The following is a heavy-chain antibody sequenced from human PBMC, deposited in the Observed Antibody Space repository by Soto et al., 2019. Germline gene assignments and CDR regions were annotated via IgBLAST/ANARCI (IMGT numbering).Heavy chain of an antibody. CDR2: TYYSGGT. Sequence: QVQLQESGPGLVKPSQTLSLTCTVSGGSITIVDISWGWIRQPPGKGLEWIGSTYYSGGTYYNPSLKSRVSISVDTSKNHFSLKLSSVTAADTAVYYCAIAGWIPVWGQGTLVTVSS. J-gene: IGHJ4*02. D-gene: IGHD5-18*01. CDR3: AIAGWIPV. V-gene: IGHV4-30-4*01. CDR1: GGSITIVDIS.